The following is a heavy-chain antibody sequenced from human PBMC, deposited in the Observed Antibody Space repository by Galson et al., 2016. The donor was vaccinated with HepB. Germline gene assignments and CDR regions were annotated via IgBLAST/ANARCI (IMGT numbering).Heavy chain of an antibody. V-gene: IGHV3-7*03. CDR2: IKQDESEK. CDR3: ARFPFGTTYDY. J-gene: IGHJ4*02. Sequence: YLRLSCAASGFTFTSYWMSWVRQTPGKGLEWVANIKQDESEKYYVDSVKGRFTISRDNSKHSLFLHMNSLRAEDTAIYYCARFPFGTTYDYWGQLARVTVSA. CDR1: GFTFTSYW. D-gene: IGHD1-1*01.